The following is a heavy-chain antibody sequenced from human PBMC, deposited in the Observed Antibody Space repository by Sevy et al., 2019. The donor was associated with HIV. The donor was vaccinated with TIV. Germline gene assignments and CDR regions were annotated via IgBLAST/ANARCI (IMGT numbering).Heavy chain of an antibody. CDR3: ARDWAEPGAGNDAFDI. J-gene: IGHJ3*02. D-gene: IGHD3-16*01. CDR1: GYTFTSYG. V-gene: IGHV1-18*01. CDR2: ISAYNGNT. Sequence: ASVKVSCKASGYTFTSYGISWVRQAPGQGLEWMGWISAYNGNTNYAQKLQGRVTMTTDTSTSTAYMELRSLRSDDTAGYYWARDWAEPGAGNDAFDIWGQGTMVTVSS.